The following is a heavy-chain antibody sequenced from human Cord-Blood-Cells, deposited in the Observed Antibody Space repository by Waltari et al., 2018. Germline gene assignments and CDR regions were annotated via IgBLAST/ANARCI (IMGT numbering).Heavy chain of an antibody. J-gene: IGHJ4*02. CDR1: GFTFSSYA. CDR2: ISYDGSNK. CDR3: ARDPGDLKSFDY. D-gene: IGHD7-27*01. V-gene: IGHV3-30-3*01. Sequence: QVQLVESGGGVVQPGRSLGLSCAASGFTFSSYAMHWVRQAPGKGLEWVAVISYDGSNKYYADSVKGRFTISRDNSKNTLYLQMNSLRAEDTVVYYCARDPGDLKSFDYWGQGTLVTVSS.